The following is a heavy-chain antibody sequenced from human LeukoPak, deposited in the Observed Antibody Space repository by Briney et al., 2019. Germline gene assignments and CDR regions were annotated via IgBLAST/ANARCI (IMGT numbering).Heavy chain of an antibody. Sequence: SETLSLTCIVSGGSISSYYWSWIRQPPGKGLEWIGYVYYSGSTSYNPSLKSRVTISVDTSKNQFSLKLSSVTAADAAVYYCARGPGSGTYWAFDYWGQGTLVTVSS. CDR2: VYYSGST. J-gene: IGHJ4*02. CDR3: ARGPGSGTYWAFDY. V-gene: IGHV4-59*01. CDR1: GGSISSYY. D-gene: IGHD1-26*01.